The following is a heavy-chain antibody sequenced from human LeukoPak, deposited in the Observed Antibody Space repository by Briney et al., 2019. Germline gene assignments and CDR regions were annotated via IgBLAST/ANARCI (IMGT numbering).Heavy chain of an antibody. CDR3: ARGPDRGNWFDP. Sequence: GASVKVSCKASGYTFTNYDINWVRQATGQGLEWMGWMNPKSGNTGYAQKFQGRVTVTRDTSASTAYMELSSLRSEDTAVYYCARGPDRGNWFDPWGQGTLVTVSS. CDR2: MNPKSGNT. CDR1: GYTFTNYD. V-gene: IGHV1-8*01. J-gene: IGHJ5*02.